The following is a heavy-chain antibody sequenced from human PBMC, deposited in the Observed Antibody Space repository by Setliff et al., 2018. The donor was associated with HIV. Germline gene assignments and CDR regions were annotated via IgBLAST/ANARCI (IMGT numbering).Heavy chain of an antibody. V-gene: IGHV1-46*01. Sequence: ASVKVSCKASGYTLVSYYMHWVRQAPGQGLEWMGIINPSAGSTTYAQKFQGRVTLTSDTSASTVYMELSSLRSEDMAVYYCARGHSSEWYADYWGQGTLVTVSS. CDR1: GYTLVSYY. J-gene: IGHJ4*02. CDR3: ARGHSSEWYADY. CDR2: INPSAGST. D-gene: IGHD6-25*01.